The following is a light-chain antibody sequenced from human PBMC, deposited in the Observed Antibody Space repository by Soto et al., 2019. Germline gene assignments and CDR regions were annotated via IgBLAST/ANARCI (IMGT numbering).Light chain of an antibody. CDR1: SSNIGAGYD. Sequence: QPVLTQPPSVSGAPGQRVTISCTGSSSNIGAGYDVHWYQQLPGTAPKLLIYGNNNRPSGVPDRFSGSKSGTSASLAITGLQVEDEADYYCQSYDTSLSAVVFGGGTKLTVL. CDR2: GNN. J-gene: IGLJ3*02. V-gene: IGLV1-40*01. CDR3: QSYDTSLSAVV.